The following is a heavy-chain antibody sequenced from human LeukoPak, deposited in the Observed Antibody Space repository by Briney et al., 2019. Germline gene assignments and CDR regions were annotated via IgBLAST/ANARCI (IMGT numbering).Heavy chain of an antibody. D-gene: IGHD4-11*01. CDR1: GYTLTELS. CDR3: ATALVGATVTTRFDY. CDR2: FDPEDGET. Sequence: GASVKVSCKVSGYTLTELSMHWVRQAPGKGLEWMGGFDPEDGETIYAQKSQGRVTMTEDTSTDTAYMELSSLRSEDTAVYYCATALVGATVTTRFDYWGQGTLVTVSS. V-gene: IGHV1-24*01. J-gene: IGHJ4*02.